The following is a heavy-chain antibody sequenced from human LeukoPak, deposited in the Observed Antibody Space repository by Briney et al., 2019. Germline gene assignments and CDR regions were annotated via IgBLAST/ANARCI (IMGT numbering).Heavy chain of an antibody. CDR3: AKGPGYSSPTVD. D-gene: IGHD5-12*01. V-gene: IGHV3-33*06. CDR2: IWYDGSNK. Sequence: PGGSLRLSCAASGFTFSSYGMHWVRQAPGKGLEWVAVIWYDGSNKYYADSVKGRLTISRDNSKNTLYLQMNSLRAEDTAVYYCAKGPGYSSPTVDWGQGTLVTVSS. J-gene: IGHJ4*02. CDR1: GFTFSSYG.